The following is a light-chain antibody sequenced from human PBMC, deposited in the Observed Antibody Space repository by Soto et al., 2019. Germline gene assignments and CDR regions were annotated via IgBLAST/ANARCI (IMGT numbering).Light chain of an antibody. CDR1: QSISSW. Sequence: DIHMTQYPSSLCACVGDRVTITCRGSQSISSWLAWYQQKPGKAPKVLIYDASSLKSGVPSRFSGSGSETEFTLTISSLQPDDLASYYCQQYNRYSRTFGQGTKVDIK. J-gene: IGKJ1*01. V-gene: IGKV1-5*01. CDR3: QQYNRYSRT. CDR2: DAS.